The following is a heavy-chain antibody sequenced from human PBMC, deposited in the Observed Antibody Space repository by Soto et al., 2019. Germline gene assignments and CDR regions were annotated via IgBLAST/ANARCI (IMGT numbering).Heavy chain of an antibody. Sequence: GGSLRLSCAASGFTFSSFAMSWVRQAPGMGLEWVSVISGGGDDTYYADSVKGRFTISRDNSKNTLYLEMNSLRAEDTATYHCAKQRSIVERAAVSYWGEGTLVPVSS. J-gene: IGHJ4*02. CDR1: GFTFSSFA. V-gene: IGHV3-23*01. CDR2: ISGGGDDT. CDR3: AKQRSIVERAAVSY. D-gene: IGHD3-22*01.